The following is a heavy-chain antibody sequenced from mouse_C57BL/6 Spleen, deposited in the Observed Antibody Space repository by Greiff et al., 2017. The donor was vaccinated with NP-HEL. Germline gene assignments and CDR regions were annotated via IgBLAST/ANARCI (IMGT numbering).Heavy chain of an antibody. Sequence: QVQLQQPGAELVMPGASVKLSCKASGYTFTSYWMHWVTQRPGQGLEWIGEIDPSDSSTNYNQKFKGKSTLTVDKSSSTAYMQLSSLTSEDSAVYYCASYSNYGDAMDYWGQGTSVTVSS. CDR3: ASYSNYGDAMDY. CDR2: IDPSDSST. CDR1: GYTFTSYW. J-gene: IGHJ4*01. V-gene: IGHV1-69*01. D-gene: IGHD2-5*01.